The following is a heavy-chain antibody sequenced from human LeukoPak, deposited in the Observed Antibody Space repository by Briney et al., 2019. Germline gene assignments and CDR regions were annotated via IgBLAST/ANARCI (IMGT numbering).Heavy chain of an antibody. CDR2: IYPGGSET. J-gene: IGHJ4*02. Sequence: GESLQISCKGSGYYFTSYWIAWVRQMPGRGLEWMGIIYPGGSETRYSPSFQGQVTISADKSVSTAYLQWSSLKTSDTAIYYCARLHSYYFDFWGQGTLVTVSS. D-gene: IGHD3-3*02. CDR3: ARLHSYYFDF. V-gene: IGHV5-51*01. CDR1: GYYFTSYW.